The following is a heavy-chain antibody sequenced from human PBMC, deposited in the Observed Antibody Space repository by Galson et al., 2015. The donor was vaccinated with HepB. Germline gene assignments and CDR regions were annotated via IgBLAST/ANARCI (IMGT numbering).Heavy chain of an antibody. CDR3: ARDGARYFDWLLDRRYNWFDP. V-gene: IGHV7-4-1*02. J-gene: IGHJ5*02. CDR1: GYTFTSYA. Sequence: SVKVSCKASGYTFTSYAMNWVRQAPGQGLEWMGWINTNTGNPTYAQGFTGRFVFSLDTSVSTAYLQISSLKAEDTAVYYCARDGARYFDWLLDRRYNWFDPWGQGTLVTVSS. D-gene: IGHD3-9*01. CDR2: INTNTGNP.